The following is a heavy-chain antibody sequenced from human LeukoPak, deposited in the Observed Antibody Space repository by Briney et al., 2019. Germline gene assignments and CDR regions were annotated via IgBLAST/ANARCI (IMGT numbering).Heavy chain of an antibody. V-gene: IGHV1-18*01. CDR3: ARGGQWLVPAY. D-gene: IGHD6-19*01. J-gene: IGHJ4*02. Sequence: ASVKVSCKASGYTFTSYGISWVRQAPGQGLEWMGWISAYNGNTNYAQKLQGRVTMTTGTSTSTAYMELRSLRSEDTAVYYCARGGQWLVPAYWGQGTLVTVSS. CDR2: ISAYNGNT. CDR1: GYTFTSYG.